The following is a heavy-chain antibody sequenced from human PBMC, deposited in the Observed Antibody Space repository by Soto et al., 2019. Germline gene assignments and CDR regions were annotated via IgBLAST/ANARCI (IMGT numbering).Heavy chain of an antibody. CDR2: IYYRGST. D-gene: IGHD2-2*01. Sequence: SETLSLTCTVSGGSISSSYWSWIRQPPGRGLEWIGDIYYRGSTNYNPSLESRVTISIDTSKTQFSLKVSSVTAADTAVYYCGRYAGYVDSWGQGTLVTVSS. V-gene: IGHV4-59*01. J-gene: IGHJ4*02. CDR3: GRYAGYVDS. CDR1: GGSISSSY.